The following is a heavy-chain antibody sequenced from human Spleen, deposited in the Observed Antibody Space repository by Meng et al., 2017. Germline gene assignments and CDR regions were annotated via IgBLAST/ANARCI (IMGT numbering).Heavy chain of an antibody. D-gene: IGHD5-18*01. CDR1: GGSISTSGYY. CDR3: SRRINTAGGWFDS. J-gene: IGHJ5*01. V-gene: IGHV4-39*01. Sequence: QPQLQESGPGLVKPSEALSLTFSVSGGSISTSGYYWGWIRQPPGKGLEWVGTIDYSGTTYSNSSLKSRVTISLDTSRNQFSLKLTSVTAADTAVYYCSRRINTAGGWFDSWGQGTLVTVSS. CDR2: IDYSGTT.